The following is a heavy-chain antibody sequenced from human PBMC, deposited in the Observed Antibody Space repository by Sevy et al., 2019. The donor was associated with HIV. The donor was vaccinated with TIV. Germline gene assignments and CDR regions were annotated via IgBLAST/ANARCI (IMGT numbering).Heavy chain of an antibody. Sequence: GGSLRLSCAASGFTFSSYSMNWVRQAPGKGLEWVSSISSSSYIYYADSVKGRFTISRDNAKNSLYLQMNSLRAEDTAVYYCARDKMITFGGVIDYWGQGTLVTVSS. CDR3: ARDKMITFGGVIDY. CDR2: ISSSSYI. J-gene: IGHJ4*02. V-gene: IGHV3-21*01. D-gene: IGHD3-16*02. CDR1: GFTFSSYS.